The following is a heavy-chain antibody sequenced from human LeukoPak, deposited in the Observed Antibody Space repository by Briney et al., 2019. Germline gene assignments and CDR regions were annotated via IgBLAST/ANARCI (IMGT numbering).Heavy chain of an antibody. CDR2: IRTTGGT. J-gene: IGHJ4*02. CDR1: GDSISSYY. D-gene: IGHD2-2*01. CDR3: ARDLALGYCPSSSCSSPLFDY. Sequence: SETLSLTCTVSGDSISSYYWSWIRVPAGKGLEWIGRIRTTGGTRYNPSLKSRITMSLDASKNQFTLKLTSVTAADTAVYYCARDLALGYCPSSSCSSPLFDYWGQGTLVTVSS. V-gene: IGHV4-4*07.